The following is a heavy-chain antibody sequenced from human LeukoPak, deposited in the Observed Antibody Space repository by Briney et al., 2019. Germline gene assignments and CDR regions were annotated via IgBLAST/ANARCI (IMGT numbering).Heavy chain of an antibody. CDR3: ASDNY. V-gene: IGHV4-39*01. J-gene: IGHJ4*02. Sequence: SETLSLTCTVSGGAISSRSSSYHWGWIRQSPGKGLEWVGSLHYSGDTYYNPSLQSRVTISRDTSKNQFSLNLTSVTAADTALYFCASDNYWGQGTLVTVSS. D-gene: IGHD3-9*01. CDR2: LHYSGDT. CDR1: GGAISSRSSSYH.